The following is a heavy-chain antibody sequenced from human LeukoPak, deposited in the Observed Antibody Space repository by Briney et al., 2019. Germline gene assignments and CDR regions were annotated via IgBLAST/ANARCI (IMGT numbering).Heavy chain of an antibody. D-gene: IGHD3-9*01. J-gene: IGHJ4*02. CDR1: GFTFRSYD. CDR3: VRLGSHYDLLIGHLTGPPDY. V-gene: IGHV3-48*03. CDR2: IGSRGSAT. Sequence: GGSLRLSSAASGFTFRSYDMNWVRQAPGKGLECISYIGSRGSATYYADSVKGRFTISRDNTKDSLFLQMNSLRAEDTAVYYCVRLGSHYDLLIGHLTGPPDYWGQGTRVTVSS.